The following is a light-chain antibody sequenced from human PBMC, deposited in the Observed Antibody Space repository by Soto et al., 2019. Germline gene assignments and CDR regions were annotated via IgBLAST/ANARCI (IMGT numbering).Light chain of an antibody. CDR1: QTISHW. V-gene: IGKV1-5*01. Sequence: DIHLTQSPSTLSASAGDRVTITCRASQTISHWLAWYQQKPGKAPKLLIFDASSLENGVPSRFSGSGSGTEFTLTITGLQPDDFATYYCQKYNTYWTFGQGTKVDIK. CDR2: DAS. J-gene: IGKJ1*01. CDR3: QKYNTYWT.